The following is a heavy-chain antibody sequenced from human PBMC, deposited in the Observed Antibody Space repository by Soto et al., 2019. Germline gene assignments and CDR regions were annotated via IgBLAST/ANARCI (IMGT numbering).Heavy chain of an antibody. CDR2: ISYDGSNK. CDR3: ARDSVAVAGIDY. J-gene: IGHJ4*02. Sequence: GESLKISCAASGFTFSSYAMHWVRQAPGKGLEWVAVISYDGSNKYYADSVKGRFTISRDNSKNTLYLQMNSLRAEDTAVYYCARDSVAVAGIDYWGQGTLVTVSS. CDR1: GFTFSSYA. V-gene: IGHV3-30-3*01. D-gene: IGHD6-19*01.